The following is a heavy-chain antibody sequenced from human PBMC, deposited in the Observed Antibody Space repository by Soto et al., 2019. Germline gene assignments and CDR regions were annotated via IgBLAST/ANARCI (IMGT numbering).Heavy chain of an antibody. V-gene: IGHV3-30-3*01. Sequence: PVGSLRLSCAASGFTFSSYAMHWVRQAPGKGLEWVAVISYDGSNKYYADSVKGRFTISRDNSKNTLYLQMNSLRAEDTAVYYCASLSSSGNYYYYGMDVWGQGTTVTVSS. J-gene: IGHJ6*02. D-gene: IGHD6-6*01. CDR2: ISYDGSNK. CDR1: GFTFSSYA. CDR3: ASLSSSGNYYYYGMDV.